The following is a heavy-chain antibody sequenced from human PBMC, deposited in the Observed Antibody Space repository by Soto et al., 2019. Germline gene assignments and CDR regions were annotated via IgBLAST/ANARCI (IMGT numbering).Heavy chain of an antibody. Sequence: ASVKVSCKASGYTFTSYVIHWVRQAHGQRLEWMGWINAGNGNTNYSQNLQGRVTITEDTSTDTAYMELSSLRSEDTAVYYCATDLAESSGWYLDAFDIWGQGTMVTVSS. J-gene: IGHJ3*02. CDR2: INAGNGNT. D-gene: IGHD6-19*01. CDR3: ATDLAESSGWYLDAFDI. CDR1: GYTFTSYV. V-gene: IGHV1-3*01.